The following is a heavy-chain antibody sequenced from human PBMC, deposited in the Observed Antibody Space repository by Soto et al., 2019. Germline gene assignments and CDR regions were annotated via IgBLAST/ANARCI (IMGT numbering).Heavy chain of an antibody. CDR2: ISAYNCNT. D-gene: IGHD3-10*01. V-gene: IGHV1-18*01. J-gene: IGHJ4*02. Sequence: QVQLVQSGAEVKKPGASVKVSCKASGYTFTSYGISWVRQAPGQGLEWMGWISAYNCNTNYAQQLQGRVTMTTDTPTSTAYMELRSLRSDDTAVYSCARYKRDGTGSYSGYWGQGTMVYVSS. CDR3: ARYKRDGTGSYSGY. CDR1: GYTFTSYG.